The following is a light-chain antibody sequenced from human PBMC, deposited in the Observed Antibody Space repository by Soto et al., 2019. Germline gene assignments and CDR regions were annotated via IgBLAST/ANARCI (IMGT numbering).Light chain of an antibody. V-gene: IGKV1-5*01. Sequence: IKMTQSPSTLSASVGDRVSITCRASQSVSSWLAWYQQKPGKAPKLLIYDASTLQSGVPSRFSGSGSGTEFTLTISNLQPDDFATYYCQQYESYSPWKVGKATK. CDR3: QQYESYSPWK. J-gene: IGKJ1*01. CDR2: DAS. CDR1: QSVSSW.